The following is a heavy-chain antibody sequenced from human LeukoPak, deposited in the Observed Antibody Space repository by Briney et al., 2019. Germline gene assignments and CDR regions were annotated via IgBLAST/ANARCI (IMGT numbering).Heavy chain of an antibody. D-gene: IGHD2-2*01. CDR3: ARAGIVVVPAADYYGMDV. J-gene: IGHJ6*02. CDR2: INHSGST. V-gene: IGHV4-34*01. CDR1: GGSFSGYY. Sequence: SETLSLTCAVYGGSFSGYYWSWIRQPPGKGLEWIGEINHSGSTNYNPSLKSRVTISVDTSKNQFSLKLSSVTAADTAVYYCARAGIVVVPAADYYGMDVWGQGTTVTVSS.